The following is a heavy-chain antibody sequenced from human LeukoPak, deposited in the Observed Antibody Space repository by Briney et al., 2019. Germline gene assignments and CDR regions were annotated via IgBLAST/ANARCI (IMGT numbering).Heavy chain of an antibody. V-gene: IGHV4-4*07. CDR1: GGSISSYY. D-gene: IGHD2-15*01. Sequence: SETLSLTCTVSGGSISSYYWSWIRQPAGKGLEWIGRIYTSGSTNYNPSLKSRVTMSVDTSKNQFSLKLSSVTAADTAVYYCARVKDIVVEPLLDIWGQGTMVTVSS. J-gene: IGHJ3*02. CDR3: ARVKDIVVEPLLDI. CDR2: IYTSGST.